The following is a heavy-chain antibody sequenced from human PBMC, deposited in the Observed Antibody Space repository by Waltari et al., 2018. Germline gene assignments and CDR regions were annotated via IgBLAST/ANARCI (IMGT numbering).Heavy chain of an antibody. J-gene: IGHJ4*02. CDR2: IYHSGSP. CDR3: ARGIGGSGTGYYFDY. V-gene: IGHV4-31*03. CDR1: GGSISSGGYY. D-gene: IGHD3-10*01. Sequence: QVQLQESGPGLVKPSQTLSLTCTVSGGSISSGGYYWSWIRQHPGKGLEWIGYIYHSGSPYYNPSLKSRVTISVDRSKNQFSLKLSSVTAADTAVYYCARGIGGSGTGYYFDYWGQGTLVTVSS.